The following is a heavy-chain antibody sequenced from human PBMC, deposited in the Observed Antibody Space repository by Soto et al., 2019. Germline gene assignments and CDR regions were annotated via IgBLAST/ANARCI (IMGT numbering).Heavy chain of an antibody. V-gene: IGHV1-24*01. CDR1: GYTLTELS. CDR2: FDRKDGEA. J-gene: IGHJ3*01. D-gene: IGHD3-22*01. CDR3: AAEGSIGPNEAVDL. Sequence: QVQLVQFGGEVRKPGASVKVSCKVSGYTLTELSMNCVRQAPGTGLEWMGGFDRKDGEAMYAQKFQGRVTMTEDTYTDTAYMELSSLRSDDTAVYYCAAEGSIGPNEAVDLCGQGTILNVSS.